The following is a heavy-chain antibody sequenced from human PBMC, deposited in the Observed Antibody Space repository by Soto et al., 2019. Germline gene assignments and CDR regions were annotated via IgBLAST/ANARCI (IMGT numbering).Heavy chain of an antibody. V-gene: IGHV1-69*13. J-gene: IGHJ1*01. CDR3: AREASGYDF. CDR2: IIPVFGRP. CDR1: GGPLSSFG. D-gene: IGHD5-12*01. Sequence: SVKVSCKATGGPLSSFGISWVRQAPGQGLEWMGGIIPVFGRPNYPQRFRGRLTITADESTSTSYMELIELTSEDTAVYYCAREASGYDFWGQGTKVTVSS.